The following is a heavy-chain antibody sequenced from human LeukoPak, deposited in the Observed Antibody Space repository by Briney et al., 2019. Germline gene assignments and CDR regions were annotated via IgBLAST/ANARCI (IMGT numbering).Heavy chain of an antibody. D-gene: IGHD2-21*02. CDR1: GFTFNNYA. CDR3: EKADEVVVVTASFDS. CDR2: ISGFSVST. J-gene: IGHJ4*02. Sequence: PGGSLRLSCAASGFTFNNYAMSWVRQAPGKGLEWVSVISGFSVSTYYTDSVKGRFTISRDNSRNTLYLQMMSLRAEDTAIYYCEKADEVVVVTASFDSWGQGTLLTVSS. V-gene: IGHV3-23*01.